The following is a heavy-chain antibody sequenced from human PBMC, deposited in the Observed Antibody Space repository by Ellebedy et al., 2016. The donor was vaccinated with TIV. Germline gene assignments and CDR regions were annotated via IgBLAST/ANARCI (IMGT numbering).Heavy chain of an antibody. J-gene: IGHJ6*02. CDR1: GFTFSSYS. V-gene: IGHV3-74*01. CDR3: AREVAGQAYGMDV. D-gene: IGHD6-19*01. CDR2: INTNGGDT. Sequence: GESLKISXAASGFTFSSYSMNWVRQAPGRGLVWVSRINTNGGDTRYADSVRGRFTISRDNAKNTLYLQMNSLRAEDTALYYCAREVAGQAYGMDVWGQGTTVTVSS.